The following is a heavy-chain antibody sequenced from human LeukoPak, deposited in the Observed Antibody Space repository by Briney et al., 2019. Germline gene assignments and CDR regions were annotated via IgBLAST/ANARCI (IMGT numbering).Heavy chain of an antibody. D-gene: IGHD2/OR15-2a*01. CDR3: AREHPIPSPFLDY. Sequence: GGSLRLSCAASGFTFSSYWMSWVRQAPGKGLEWVANIKQDGSEKYYVDSVKGRFTISRDNAKNSLYLQMNSLRAEDTAVYYCAREHPIPSPFLDYWGQGTLVTVSS. CDR1: GFTFSSYW. J-gene: IGHJ4*02. CDR2: IKQDGSEK. V-gene: IGHV3-7*03.